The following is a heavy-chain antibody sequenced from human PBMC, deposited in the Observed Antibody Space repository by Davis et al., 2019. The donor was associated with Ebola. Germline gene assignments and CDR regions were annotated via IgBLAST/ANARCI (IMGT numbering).Heavy chain of an antibody. J-gene: IGHJ6*02. D-gene: IGHD3-10*01. CDR3: ARRGVDYYYGMDV. V-gene: IGHV5-51*01. CDR1: GYSFTNSW. Sequence: GESLKISCKASGYSFTNSWIGWVRQLPGKGLEWMGMIFPGDSDTRYSPSFQGQVTISADKSISTAYLQWSSLKASDTAMYYCARRGVDYYYGMDVWGQGTTVTVSS. CDR2: IFPGDSDT.